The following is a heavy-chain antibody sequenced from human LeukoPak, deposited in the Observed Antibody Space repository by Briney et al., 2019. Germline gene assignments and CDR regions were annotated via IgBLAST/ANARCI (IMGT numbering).Heavy chain of an antibody. CDR2: IYFSGST. J-gene: IGHJ4*02. Sequence: PSETLSLTCAVSGGSISSYYWSWIRQPPGKRLELIGSIYFSGSTNYNPSLKSRVTISVDTSKNHFSLKLTSVTAADTAVYYCARDLWFGELTRFDYWGQGTLVTVSS. V-gene: IGHV4-59*12. CDR1: GGSISSYY. D-gene: IGHD3-10*01. CDR3: ARDLWFGELTRFDY.